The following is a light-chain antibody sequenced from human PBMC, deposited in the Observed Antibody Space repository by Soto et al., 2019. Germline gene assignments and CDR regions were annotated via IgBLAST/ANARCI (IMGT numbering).Light chain of an antibody. V-gene: IGKV3-20*01. Sequence: EVVLTQSPGTLSLSPRERVTLSCMASRSVSGSYLAWYQQKPGQAPRVLIYSASLRATGIPDRFSGSGSGTDFSLTISRLEPEDFAVYYCQQYGTSPLTCGGGTKV. J-gene: IGKJ4*01. CDR1: RSVSGSY. CDR2: SAS. CDR3: QQYGTSPLT.